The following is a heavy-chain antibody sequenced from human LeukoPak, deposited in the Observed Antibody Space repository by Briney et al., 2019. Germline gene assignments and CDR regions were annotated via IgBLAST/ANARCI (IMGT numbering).Heavy chain of an antibody. J-gene: IGHJ3*02. D-gene: IGHD5-24*01. CDR2: ISSSGSTI. CDR3: ARDEMDYAFDI. Sequence: GGSLRLSCAASGFTFSDYYMSWIRQAPGKGLEWVSYISSSGSTIYYADPVKGRFTISRDNAKNSLYLQMNSLRAEDTAVYYCARDEMDYAFDIWGQGTMVTVSS. CDR1: GFTFSDYY. V-gene: IGHV3-11*04.